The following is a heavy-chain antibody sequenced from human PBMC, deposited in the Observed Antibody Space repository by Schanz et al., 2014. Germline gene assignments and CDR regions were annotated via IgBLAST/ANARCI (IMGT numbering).Heavy chain of an antibody. J-gene: IGHJ4*02. V-gene: IGHV3-33*08. CDR1: GFTFSSYS. D-gene: IGHD2-2*01. Sequence: QVQLVESGGGVVQPGGSLRLSCAASGFTFSSYSMNWVRQPPGKGLEWVAIITYDGSNTYHADSVKGRFTISRDNSKNKLYLQMNSLRDEDTAVYYCIRGDIMVVPVAHFWGQGILVTVSS. CDR3: IRGDIMVVPVAHF. CDR2: ITYDGSNT.